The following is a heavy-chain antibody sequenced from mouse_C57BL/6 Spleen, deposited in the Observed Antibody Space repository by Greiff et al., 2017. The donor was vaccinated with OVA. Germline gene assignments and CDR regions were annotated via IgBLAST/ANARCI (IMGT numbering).Heavy chain of an antibody. Sequence: QVQLQQSGPELVKPGASVKISCKASGYAFSSSWMNWVKQRPGKGLEWLGRIYPGDGDTNYNGKFKGKATLTADKSSSTAYMQLSSLTSEDSAVYFCARYPYDYDQDMGIYYYAMYYWGQGTSVTVSS. CDR1: GYAFSSSW. J-gene: IGHJ4*01. CDR3: ARYPYDYDQDMGIYYYAMYY. D-gene: IGHD2-4*01. V-gene: IGHV1-82*01. CDR2: IYPGDGDT.